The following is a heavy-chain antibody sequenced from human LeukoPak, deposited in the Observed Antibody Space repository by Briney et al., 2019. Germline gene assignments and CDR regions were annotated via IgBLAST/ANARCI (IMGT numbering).Heavy chain of an antibody. CDR1: GFTFSNYA. Sequence: PGGSLRLSCAASGFTFSNYAINLVRQAPGKGLEWISTISGSGGSTYYADSVKGRFTISRDNSKNTLDLQMNSLRAEDTAVYYCAKRGQSDSSAYYFDYWGQGALVTVSS. J-gene: IGHJ4*02. V-gene: IGHV3-23*01. CDR3: AKRGQSDSSAYYFDY. D-gene: IGHD3-22*01. CDR2: ISGSGGST.